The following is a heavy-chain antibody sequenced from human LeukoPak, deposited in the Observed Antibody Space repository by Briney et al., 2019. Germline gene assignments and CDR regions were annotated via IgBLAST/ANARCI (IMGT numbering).Heavy chain of an antibody. Sequence: ASVKVSCKASGGTFSSYTISWVRQAPGQGLEWMGWILPNTGGTHYAQKFQGSVTVTRDTSISTAYMEVSRLTSDDTAVYYCARKGEHYGDYDYWGQGTLVTVSS. V-gene: IGHV1-2*02. CDR1: GGTFSSYT. CDR3: ARKGEHYGDYDY. D-gene: IGHD4-17*01. J-gene: IGHJ4*02. CDR2: ILPNTGGT.